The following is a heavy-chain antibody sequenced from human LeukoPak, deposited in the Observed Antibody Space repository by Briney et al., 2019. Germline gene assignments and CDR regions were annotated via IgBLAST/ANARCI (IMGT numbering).Heavy chain of an antibody. D-gene: IGHD3-22*01. CDR1: GFTLSSYN. Sequence: PGGALRLVFAASGFTLSSYNMNWVRPAPGEGLEWVSSINSSSSYIYYADSVKGRFTISRDNAKNSLYLQMNSLRAEDTAVYYCARDLADSSGSYDAFDIWGQGTMVTVSS. J-gene: IGHJ3*02. V-gene: IGHV3-21*01. CDR3: ARDLADSSGSYDAFDI. CDR2: INSSSSYI.